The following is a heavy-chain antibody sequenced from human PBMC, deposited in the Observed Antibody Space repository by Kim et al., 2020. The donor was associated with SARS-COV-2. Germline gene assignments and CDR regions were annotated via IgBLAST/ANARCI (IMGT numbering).Heavy chain of an antibody. V-gene: IGHV3-74*01. CDR1: GFTFSSYW. CDR2: INSDGSST. D-gene: IGHD3-10*01. CDR3: ARRGRGASDYFDY. Sequence: GGSLRLSCAASGFTFSSYWMHWVRQAPGKGLVWVSRINSDGSSTSYADSVKGRFTISRDNAKNTLYLQMNSLRAEDTAVYYCARRGRGASDYFDYWGQGTLVTVSS. J-gene: IGHJ4*02.